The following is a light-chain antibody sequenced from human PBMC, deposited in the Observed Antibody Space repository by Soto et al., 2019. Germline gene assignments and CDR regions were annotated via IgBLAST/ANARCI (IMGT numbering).Light chain of an antibody. V-gene: IGLV2-14*03. Sequence: QSVLAQPASVSGSRGQSITISCTGTSSDVGRYNYVSWFQQHPGQVPKLIIYDVSNWPSGVSDRFSGSKSGNTASLTISGLQPEDEADYYCSSFTSSSTFVFGTGTKVTVL. J-gene: IGLJ1*01. CDR1: SSDVGRYNY. CDR3: SSFTSSSTFV. CDR2: DVS.